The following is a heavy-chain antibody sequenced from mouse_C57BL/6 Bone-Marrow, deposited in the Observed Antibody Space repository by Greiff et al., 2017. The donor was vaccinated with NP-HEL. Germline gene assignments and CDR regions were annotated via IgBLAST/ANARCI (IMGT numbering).Heavy chain of an antibody. Sequence: DVMLVESGGGLVKPGGSLKLSCAASGFTFSDYGMHWVRQAPEKGLEWVAYISSGSSTIYYADTVKGRFTISRDNAKNTLFLQMTSLRSEDTAMYYCARHYYGNYVGFDYWGQGTTLTVSS. CDR2: ISSGSSTI. D-gene: IGHD2-1*01. CDR1: GFTFSDYG. V-gene: IGHV5-17*01. J-gene: IGHJ2*01. CDR3: ARHYYGNYVGFDY.